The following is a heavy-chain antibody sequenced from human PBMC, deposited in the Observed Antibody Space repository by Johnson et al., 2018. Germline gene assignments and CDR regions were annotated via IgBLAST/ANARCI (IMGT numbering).Heavy chain of an antibody. V-gene: IGHV3-20*04. CDR1: GFTFDDYG. D-gene: IGHD1/OR15-1a*01. J-gene: IGHJ6*02. CDR2: INWNGIST. Sequence: VQLVEAGGGVVRPGGSLRLSCAASGFTFDDYGMSWVRQAPGKGLELVSGINWNGISTRYAGAVKGRFTISRDNAKNSLYLQMNSLIHEDTALYYCARVVREQFYEVYYYYGMDVWGQGTTVTVSS. CDR3: ARVVREQFYEVYYYYGMDV.